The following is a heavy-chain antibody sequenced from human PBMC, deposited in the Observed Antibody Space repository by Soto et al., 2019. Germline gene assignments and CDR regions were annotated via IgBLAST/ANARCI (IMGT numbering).Heavy chain of an antibody. CDR1: GGSISSGGYY. J-gene: IGHJ4*02. CDR3: ARLQYGSGIEDFDY. Sequence: QVQLQESGPGLVKPSQTLSLTCTVSGGSISSGGYYWSWIRQHPGKGLEWIGYIYYSGSTYYNPSLKSRVTISVDTSKNQFSLKLSSVTAADTTVYYCARLQYGSGIEDFDYWGQGTLVTVSS. CDR2: IYYSGST. D-gene: IGHD3-10*01. V-gene: IGHV4-31*03.